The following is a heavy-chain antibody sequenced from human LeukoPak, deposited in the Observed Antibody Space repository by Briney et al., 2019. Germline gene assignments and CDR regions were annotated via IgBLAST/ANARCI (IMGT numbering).Heavy chain of an antibody. CDR3: ATRGDYGDYDDYFDY. CDR1: GFTFSSYS. CDR2: ISSSSSYI. V-gene: IGHV3-21*01. J-gene: IGHJ4*02. D-gene: IGHD4-17*01. Sequence: GGSLRLSCAASGFTFSSYSMNWVRQAPGKGLEWVSSISSSSSYIYYADSVKGRFTISRDNAKNSLYLQMNSLRAEDTAVYYCATRGDYGDYDDYFDYWGQETLVTVSS.